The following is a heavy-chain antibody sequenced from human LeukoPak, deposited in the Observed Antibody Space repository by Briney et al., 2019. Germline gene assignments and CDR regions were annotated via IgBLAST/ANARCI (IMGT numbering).Heavy chain of an antibody. CDR3: ARSDTYYYFGMDV. V-gene: IGHV4-4*07. CDR2: IYTSGST. CDR1: GGAFSSYY. J-gene: IGHJ6*02. Sequence: SETLSLTCTVSGGAFSSYYWSWIRQPAGKGLEWFGRIYTSGSTNYNPSLKSRVTMSVDTSKNQFSLKLSSVTAADTAVYYCARSDTYYYFGMDVWGQGTTVTVSS.